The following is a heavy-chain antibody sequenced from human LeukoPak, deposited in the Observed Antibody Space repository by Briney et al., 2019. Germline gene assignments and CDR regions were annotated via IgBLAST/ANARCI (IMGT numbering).Heavy chain of an antibody. CDR3: ATEGTDGRGSFGWFDS. V-gene: IGHV3-7*01. CDR2: IKEDGSVK. CDR1: GFTFSDYW. Sequence: QPGGSLRLSCVASGFTFSDYWMTWVRQAPGKGLEWVANIKEDGSVKYYVDSVKGRFTISRDNAKNSLYLQLNSLRVEDTAVYYRATEGTDGRGSFGWFDSWGQGTLVTVSS. D-gene: IGHD3-10*01. J-gene: IGHJ5*01.